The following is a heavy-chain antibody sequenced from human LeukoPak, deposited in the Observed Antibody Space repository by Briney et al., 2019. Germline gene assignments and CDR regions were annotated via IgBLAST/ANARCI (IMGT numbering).Heavy chain of an antibody. CDR2: IYYSGST. Sequence: PSETLSLTCTVSGGSISSYYWSWIRQPPGKGLEWIGYIYYSGSTNYNPSLKSRVTISVDTSKNQFSLKLSSVTAADTAVYYCARLTTRWFDPWGQGTLVTVSS. J-gene: IGHJ5*02. D-gene: IGHD4-17*01. CDR1: GGSISSYY. V-gene: IGHV4-59*01. CDR3: ARLTTRWFDP.